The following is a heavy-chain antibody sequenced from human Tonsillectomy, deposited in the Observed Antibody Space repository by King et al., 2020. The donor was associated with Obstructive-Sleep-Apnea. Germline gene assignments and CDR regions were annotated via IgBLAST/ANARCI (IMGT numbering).Heavy chain of an antibody. CDR1: CGSINSYY. CDR2: LYYNGNT. CDR3: ARERRYYGPGYFDY. Sequence: VQLQESGPRLVKPSETLSLTCTVSCGSINSYYWSWIRQPPGKGLEWIGYLYYNGNTNYNPSLKRRVTISGYASKNPLSLKLSFVTAADTAVYYCARERRYYGPGYFDYWAPGTLVTVSS. V-gene: IGHV4-59*01. J-gene: IGHJ4*02. D-gene: IGHD3-10*01.